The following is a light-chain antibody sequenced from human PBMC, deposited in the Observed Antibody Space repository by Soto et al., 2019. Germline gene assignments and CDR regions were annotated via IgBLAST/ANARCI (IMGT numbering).Light chain of an antibody. V-gene: IGKV1-9*01. CDR2: AAS. J-gene: IGKJ3*01. CDR3: QQLNSLFS. Sequence: IQLTQSPSSLSASVGDRVTITCRASQGISSYLAWYQQKPGKAPKLLIYAASTLQSGVPSRFSGSGSGTDFTLTISSLQPEDFAAYYCQQLNSLFSFGRGTKVDIK. CDR1: QGISSY.